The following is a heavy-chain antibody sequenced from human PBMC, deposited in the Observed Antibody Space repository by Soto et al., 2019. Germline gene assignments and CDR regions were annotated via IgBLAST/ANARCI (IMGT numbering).Heavy chain of an antibody. CDR3: ARDKSTGLFDY. CDR1: GGSFSGYY. J-gene: IGHJ4*02. D-gene: IGHD2-8*02. Sequence: QVQLQQWGAGLLKPSETLSLTCAVYGGSFSGYYWTWIRQPPGTGLEWIGEITHSGSTNYNPSLKSRVTISVDTSKNQFSLKLTSVTAADTAVYYCARDKSTGLFDYWGQGTLVTVSS. CDR2: ITHSGST. V-gene: IGHV4-34*01.